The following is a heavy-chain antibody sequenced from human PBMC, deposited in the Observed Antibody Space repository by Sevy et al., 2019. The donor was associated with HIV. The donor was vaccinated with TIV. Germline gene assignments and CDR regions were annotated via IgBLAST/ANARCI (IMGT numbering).Heavy chain of an antibody. V-gene: IGHV1-69*13. D-gene: IGHD3-10*01. CDR2: IIPIFGTA. CDR1: GGTFSSYA. CDR3: AGVRGYYGSGSYSNFDY. Sequence: ASVKVSCKASGGTFSSYAISWVRQAPGQGLEWMGGIIPIFGTANYAQKFQGRVTITADESTSTAYMELSSLRSEDTAVYYCAGVRGYYGSGSYSNFDYWGQGTLVTVSS. J-gene: IGHJ4*02.